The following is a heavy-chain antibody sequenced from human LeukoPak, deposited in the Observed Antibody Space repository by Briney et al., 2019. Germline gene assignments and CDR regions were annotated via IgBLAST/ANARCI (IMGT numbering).Heavy chain of an antibody. V-gene: IGHV3-11*01. Sequence: GGSLRLSCVASGFTFREYYMGWVRQAPGKGLEWISYISGSGFTTYYADSVKGRFTISRDNAKNSLYLQMSSLRPEDTGIYYCARDAPSKTMVRRFDYWGQGTLATVSS. CDR3: ARDAPSKTMVRRFDY. J-gene: IGHJ4*02. CDR2: ISGSGFTT. D-gene: IGHD3-10*01. CDR1: GFTFREYY.